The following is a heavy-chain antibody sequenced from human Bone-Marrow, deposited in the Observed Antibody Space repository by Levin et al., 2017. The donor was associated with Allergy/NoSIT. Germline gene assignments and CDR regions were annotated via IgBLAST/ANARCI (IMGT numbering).Heavy chain of an antibody. D-gene: IGHD3-22*01. CDR1: GYTFTRYY. V-gene: IGHV1-46*01. CDR3: ARDWLAVHRDSRGYLIPQYYFDH. Sequence: ASVKVSCKASGYTFTRYYLHWVRQAPGQGLEWMGIINPDGGTTSYAQKFQGRVTMTRDSSTNTVHMELRSLTSEDTAVYYCARDWLAVHRDSRGYLIPQYYFDHWGQGTPVTVSS. J-gene: IGHJ4*02. CDR2: INPDGGTT.